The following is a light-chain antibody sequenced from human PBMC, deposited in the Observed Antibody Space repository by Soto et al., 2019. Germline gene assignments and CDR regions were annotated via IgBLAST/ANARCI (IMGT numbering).Light chain of an antibody. J-gene: IGKJ4*01. Sequence: DIQMTQSPSSLSASVGDRVTITCRASQDINNYLASYQQRPGKVPKLLIYAASTVQSGVPSRFSGSGSGTDFTLTISSLQPEDVATYYCQKYDIAPRTFGGGTRVEIK. CDR1: QDINNY. CDR2: AAS. V-gene: IGKV1-27*01. CDR3: QKYDIAPRT.